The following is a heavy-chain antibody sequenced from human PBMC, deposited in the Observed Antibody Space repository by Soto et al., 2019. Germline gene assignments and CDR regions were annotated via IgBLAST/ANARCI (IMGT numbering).Heavy chain of an antibody. D-gene: IGHD5-12*01. V-gene: IGHV4-31*03. CDR2: IYYSGST. J-gene: IGHJ4*02. CDR1: GGSISSGGYY. CDR3: ARAYGGYDPFDY. Sequence: QVQLQESGPGLVKPSQTLSLTCTVSGGSISSGGYYWSWIRQHPGKGVEWIGYIYYSGSTYYNPSLKRRVTIPVDTSKNQFSLKLSCVTAADTAGDYCARAYGGYDPFDYWGQGTLVTVSS.